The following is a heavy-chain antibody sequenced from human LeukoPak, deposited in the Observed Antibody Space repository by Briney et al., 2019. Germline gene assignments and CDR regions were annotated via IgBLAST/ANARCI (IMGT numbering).Heavy chain of an antibody. J-gene: IGHJ4*02. CDR2: ISTGSSYT. D-gene: IGHD3-3*02. CDR1: GFTFSSYS. CDR3: ARGDKYIAFSPPLQGFDY. Sequence: RGSLRLSCAASGFTFSSYSMNWVRQAPGKGLEWVSSISTGSSYTYFADSVKGRFTISRDNAKNSLYLQMNSLRAEDTAVYYCARGDKYIAFSPPLQGFDYWGQGTLVTVSS. V-gene: IGHV3-21*01.